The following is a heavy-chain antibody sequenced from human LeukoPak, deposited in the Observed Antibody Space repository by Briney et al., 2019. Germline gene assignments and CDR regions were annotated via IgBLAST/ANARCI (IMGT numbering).Heavy chain of an antibody. J-gene: IGHJ3*02. Sequence: GGSLRLSCAASGFTFSTSDMHWVRQATGKGLEWVSAIGTAGDTYYPGSVKGRFTISRENAKNSLYLQMNSLRAGDTAVYYCARLRSAAFDTWGQGTMVTVSS. CDR2: IGTAGDT. V-gene: IGHV3-13*01. D-gene: IGHD4-17*01. CDR3: ARLRSAAFDT. CDR1: GFTFSTSD.